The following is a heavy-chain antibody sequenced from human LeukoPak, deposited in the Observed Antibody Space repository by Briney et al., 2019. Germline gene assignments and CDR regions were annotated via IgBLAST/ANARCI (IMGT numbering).Heavy chain of an antibody. CDR1: GYSISSGYL. V-gene: IGHV4-38-2*01. Sequence: SETLSLTCAVSGYSISSGYLWGWVRQPPEKGLEWVGTIYHIGSSYYNPSLKRRVTISVDTSKDHFSLNLTSVTAADTAVYYCARTSVGARSSFDYWGPGTLVTVSS. J-gene: IGHJ4*02. D-gene: IGHD1-26*01. CDR3: ARTSVGARSSFDY. CDR2: IYHIGSS.